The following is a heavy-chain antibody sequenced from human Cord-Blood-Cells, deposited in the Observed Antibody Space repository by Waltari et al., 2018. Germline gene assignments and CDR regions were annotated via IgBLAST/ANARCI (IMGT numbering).Heavy chain of an antibody. CDR3: ARRYSGSYSFYWYFDL. J-gene: IGHJ2*01. V-gene: IGHV4-34*01. CDR2: INHSGSP. Sequence: QVQLQQWGAGLLKPSETLSLTCAVYGGSFSGYYWSWIRQPPGKGLEWIGEINHSGSPNYNPSLKSRVTISVDTSKNQFSLKLSSVTAADTAVYYCARRYSGSYSFYWYFDLWGRGTLVTVSS. D-gene: IGHD1-26*01. CDR1: GGSFSGYY.